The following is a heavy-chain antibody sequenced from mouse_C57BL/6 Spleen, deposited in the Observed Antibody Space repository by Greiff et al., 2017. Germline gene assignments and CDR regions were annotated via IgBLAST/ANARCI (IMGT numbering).Heavy chain of an antibody. CDR3: ASSTIVATDWYFDV. CDR2: IRNKANGYTT. D-gene: IGHD1-1*01. Sequence: EVHLVESGGGLVQPGGSLSLSCAASGFTFTDYYMSWVRQPPGKALEWLGFIRNKANGYTTEYSASVKGRFTISRDKSQSILYLQMNALRAEDSATDYCASSTIVATDWYFDVWGTGTTVTVSS. J-gene: IGHJ1*03. CDR1: GFTFTDYY. V-gene: IGHV7-3*01.